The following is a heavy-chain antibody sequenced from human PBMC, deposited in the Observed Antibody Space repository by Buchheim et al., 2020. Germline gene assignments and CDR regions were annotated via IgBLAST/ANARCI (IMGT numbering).Heavy chain of an antibody. Sequence: QVQLVQSGAEVKKPGSSVKVSCKASGGTFRASDITWVRQAPGQGLEWMGGIVPIFGSTNFAQKFQGRVTVTAYDSTGTQSMELISLTPDDTAVYYCATRYSWGQGTL. D-gene: IGHD2-21*01. CDR3: ATRYS. CDR1: GGTFRASD. J-gene: IGHJ5*02. CDR2: IVPIFGST. V-gene: IGHV1-69*01.